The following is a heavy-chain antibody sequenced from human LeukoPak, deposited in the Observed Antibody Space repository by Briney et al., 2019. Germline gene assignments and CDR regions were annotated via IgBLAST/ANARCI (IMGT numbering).Heavy chain of an antibody. D-gene: IGHD3-3*01. V-gene: IGHV3-23*01. CDR2: ISGSGGST. Sequence: PGGSLRLSCAASGFTFRSYAMTWVRQAPGKGLEWVSGISGSGGSTYHADSVKGRFTISRDNSNNTLYLQMNSLRDEDTAIYYCAKPTLEWLSKGHYMDVWGKGATVTVSS. CDR1: GFTFRSYA. CDR3: AKPTLEWLSKGHYMDV. J-gene: IGHJ6*03.